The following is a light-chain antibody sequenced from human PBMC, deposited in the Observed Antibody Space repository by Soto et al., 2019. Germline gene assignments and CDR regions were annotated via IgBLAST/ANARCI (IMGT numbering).Light chain of an antibody. CDR2: GAS. V-gene: IGKV3-20*01. CDR1: QSVSNRY. CDR3: QQYGSSLFT. Sequence: EIVLTQSPGTLSLSPGERATLSCWASQSVSNRYLAWYQQKPGQAPRLLIYGASTRATGIPARFSGSGSGTDFTLTISSLEPEDFAVYYCQQYGSSLFTFGPGTKVDIK. J-gene: IGKJ3*01.